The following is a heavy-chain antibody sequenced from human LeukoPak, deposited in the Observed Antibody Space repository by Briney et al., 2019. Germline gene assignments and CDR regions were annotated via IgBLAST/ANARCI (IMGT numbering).Heavy chain of an antibody. CDR2: MNPNSGNT. V-gene: IGHV1-8*01. Sequence: ASVKVSCKASGYTFTSYDINWVRQATGQGLEWMGWMNPNSGNTGYAQKFQGRVTMTRNTSISTAYMELSSLRSEDTAVYYCAVLQRDDSSGYYTTKAYFQHWGQGTLVTVSS. J-gene: IGHJ1*01. D-gene: IGHD3-22*01. CDR3: AVLQRDDSSGYYTTKAYFQH. CDR1: GYTFTSYD.